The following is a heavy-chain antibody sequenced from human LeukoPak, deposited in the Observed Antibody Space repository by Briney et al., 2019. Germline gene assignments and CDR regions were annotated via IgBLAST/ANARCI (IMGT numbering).Heavy chain of an antibody. CDR1: GFTFSSYG. V-gene: IGHV3-30*18. Sequence: GRSLRLSCAASGFTFSSYGMHWVRQAPGKGLEWVAVISYDGSNKYYADSVKGRFTISRDNSKNTLYLQMNSLRAEDTAVYYCAQEPPIVATAYFDYWGQGTLVTVSS. CDR3: AQEPPIVATAYFDY. D-gene: IGHD5-12*01. CDR2: ISYDGSNK. J-gene: IGHJ4*02.